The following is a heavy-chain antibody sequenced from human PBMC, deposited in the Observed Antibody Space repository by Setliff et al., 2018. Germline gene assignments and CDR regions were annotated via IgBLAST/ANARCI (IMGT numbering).Heavy chain of an antibody. J-gene: IGHJ3*02. Sequence: ASVKVSCKASGYSFIDYYIHWVRQAPGQGPEWMGRVNPKNSGVLYSQKFEGRVSMTGDRTISTVYMDLRSLTFDDTAVYYCARPRSNYNRGAFSIWGQGTMVTVSS. D-gene: IGHD3-10*01. V-gene: IGHV1-2*06. CDR3: ARPRSNYNRGAFSI. CDR1: GYSFIDYY. CDR2: VNPKNSGV.